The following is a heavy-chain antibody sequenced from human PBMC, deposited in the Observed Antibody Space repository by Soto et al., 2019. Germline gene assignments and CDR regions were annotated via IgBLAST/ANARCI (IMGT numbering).Heavy chain of an antibody. CDR2: ISAYNGNT. J-gene: IGHJ5*02. CDR3: ARVWTDPNWFDP. D-gene: IGHD3-10*01. Sequence: ASVNVSCKASGYTFTSYGISWVRQAPGQGLEWMGWISAYNGNTNYAQKLQGRVTMTTDTSTSTAYMELRSLRSDDTAVYYCARVWTDPNWFDPWGQGTLVTVSS. V-gene: IGHV1-18*01. CDR1: GYTFTSYG.